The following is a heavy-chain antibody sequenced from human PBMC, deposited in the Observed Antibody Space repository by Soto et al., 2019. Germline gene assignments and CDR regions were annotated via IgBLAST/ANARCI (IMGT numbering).Heavy chain of an antibody. V-gene: IGHV1-3*01. Sequence: ASVKGSCKASGYTFTSYAMHWVRQAPGQRLEWMGWINAGNGNTKYSQKFQGRVTITRDTSASTAYMELSSLRSEDTAVYYCARGLNGYSHYFDYWGQGTLVSVSS. CDR3: ARGLNGYSHYFDY. J-gene: IGHJ4*02. CDR1: GYTFTSYA. D-gene: IGHD5-18*01. CDR2: INAGNGNT.